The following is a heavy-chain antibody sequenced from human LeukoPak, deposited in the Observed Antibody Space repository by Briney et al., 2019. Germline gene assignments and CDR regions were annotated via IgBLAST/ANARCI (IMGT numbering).Heavy chain of an antibody. CDR1: GFTFSSYA. D-gene: IGHD3-22*01. CDR2: ISYDGSNK. V-gene: IGHV3-30*04. Sequence: QPGGSLRLSCAASGFTFSSYAMHWVRQAPGKGLEWVAVISYDGSNKYYADSVKGRFTISRDNSKNTLYLQMNSLRAEDTAVYYCARGSGYYYGLNFDYWGQGTLVTVSS. CDR3: ARGSGYYYGLNFDY. J-gene: IGHJ4*02.